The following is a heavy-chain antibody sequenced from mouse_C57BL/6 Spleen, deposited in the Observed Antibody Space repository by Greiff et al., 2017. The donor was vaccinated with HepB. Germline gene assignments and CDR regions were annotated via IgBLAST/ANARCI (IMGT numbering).Heavy chain of an antibody. J-gene: IGHJ1*01. V-gene: IGHV14-3*01. CDR3: ARYVYEVYFDG. CDR2: IDPANGNT. CDR1: GFNIKNTY. Sequence: VQLQQSVAELVRPGASVKLSCTASGFNIKNTYMHWVKQRPEQGLEWIGRIDPANGNTKYEQKFQGKATITADTSSNTAYLQRSSLTSEDTALYCCARYVYEVYFDGWGAGTTVTVSS. D-gene: IGHD2-2*01.